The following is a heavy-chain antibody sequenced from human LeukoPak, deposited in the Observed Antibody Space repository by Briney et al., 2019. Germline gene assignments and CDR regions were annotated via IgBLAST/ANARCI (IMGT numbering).Heavy chain of an antibody. J-gene: IGHJ5*02. CDR2: MNPNSGNT. CDR3: ARSPPYYDFWSGYYTARNNWFDP. D-gene: IGHD3-3*01. Sequence: ASVTVSCKASGYTFTSYVINWVRQATGQGLEWMGWMNPNSGNTGYAQKFQGRVTMTRNTSISTAYMELSSLRSEDTAVYYCARSPPYYDFWSGYYTARNNWFDPWGQGTLVTVSS. V-gene: IGHV1-8*01. CDR1: GYTFTSYV.